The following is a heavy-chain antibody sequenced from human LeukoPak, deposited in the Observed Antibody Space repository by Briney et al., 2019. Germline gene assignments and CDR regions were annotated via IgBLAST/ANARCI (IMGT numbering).Heavy chain of an antibody. J-gene: IGHJ5*02. CDR3: AREGLVVRGRFDP. V-gene: IGHV1-69*05. Sequence: SVKVSCEASGGTFSSYAISWVRQAPGQGLEWMGGIIPIFGTANYAQKFQGRVTITTDESTSTAYMELSSLRSEDTAVYYCAREGLVVRGRFDPWGQGTLVTVSS. CDR1: GGTFSSYA. D-gene: IGHD3-10*01. CDR2: IIPIFGTA.